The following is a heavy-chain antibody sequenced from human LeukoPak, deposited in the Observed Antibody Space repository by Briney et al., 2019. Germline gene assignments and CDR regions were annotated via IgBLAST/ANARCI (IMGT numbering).Heavy chain of an antibody. CDR1: GFTFSSYA. J-gene: IGHJ6*02. CDR3: AKGSSGWSPHYYYYYYGMDV. D-gene: IGHD6-19*01. Sequence: GGSLRLSCAASGFTFSSYAMSWVRQAPGKGLEWVSAISGSGGSTYYADSVKRRFTISRDNSKNTLYLQMNSPRAEDTAVYYCAKGSSGWSPHYYYYYYGMDVWGQGTTVTVSS. CDR2: ISGSGGST. V-gene: IGHV3-23*01.